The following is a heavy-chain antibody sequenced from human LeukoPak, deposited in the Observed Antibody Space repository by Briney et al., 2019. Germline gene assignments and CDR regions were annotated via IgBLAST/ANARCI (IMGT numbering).Heavy chain of an antibody. J-gene: IGHJ4*02. CDR3: ARSIGGPVDY. CDR1: GFTFSSYS. V-gene: IGHV3-48*01. Sequence: GGSLRLSCVASGFTFSSYSMNWVRQAPGKGLEWVSYISSSSSTIYYAGSVKGRFTISRDNAKNSLYLQMNSLRAEDTAVYYCARSIGGPVDYWGQGTLVTVSS. CDR2: ISSSSSTI. D-gene: IGHD4-23*01.